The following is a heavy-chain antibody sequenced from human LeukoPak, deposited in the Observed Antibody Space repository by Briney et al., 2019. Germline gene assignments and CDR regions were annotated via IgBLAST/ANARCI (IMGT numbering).Heavy chain of an antibody. CDR2: ISSSSTYI. CDR3: AKDLGRYRNNFFDY. Sequence: PGGSLRLSCAASGFTFSTYNMNWVRQAPGKGLEWVSSISSSSTYIYYADSVKGRFTISRDNAKNSLYLQMNSLRAEDTAVYYCAKDLGRYRNNFFDYWGQGNLVTVSS. D-gene: IGHD1-26*01. V-gene: IGHV3-21*01. CDR1: GFTFSTYN. J-gene: IGHJ4*02.